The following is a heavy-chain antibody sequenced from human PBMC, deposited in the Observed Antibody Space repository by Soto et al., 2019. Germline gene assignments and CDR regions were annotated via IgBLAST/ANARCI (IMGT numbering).Heavy chain of an antibody. V-gene: IGHV2-70*01. CDR3: ARISLYSSSWYYFDY. J-gene: IGHJ4*02. CDR1: GFSLSTSGMC. D-gene: IGHD6-13*01. CDR2: IDWDDDK. Sequence: GSTMENPTQTLTLTCTFSGFSLSTSGMCVSWIRQPPGKALEWLALIDWDDDKYYSTSLKTRLTISKDTSKNQVVLTMTNMDPVDTATYYCARISLYSSSWYYFDYWGQGTLVTVSS.